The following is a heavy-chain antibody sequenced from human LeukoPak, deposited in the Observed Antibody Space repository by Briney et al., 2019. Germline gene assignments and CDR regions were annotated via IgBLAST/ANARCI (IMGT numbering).Heavy chain of an antibody. CDR3: ARTPNYYDSSGYWYYFDY. CDR2: SIPIFGTA. CDR1: GGTFSSYA. Sequence: SVKVSCKASGGTFSSYAISWVRQAPGQGLEWMGGSIPIFGTANYAQKFQGRVTITADESTSTAYMELSSLRSEDTAVYYCARTPNYYDSSGYWYYFDYWGQGTLVTVSS. D-gene: IGHD3-22*01. V-gene: IGHV1-69*01. J-gene: IGHJ4*02.